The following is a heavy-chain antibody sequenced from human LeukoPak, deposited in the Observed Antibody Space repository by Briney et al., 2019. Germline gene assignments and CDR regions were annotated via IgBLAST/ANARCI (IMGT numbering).Heavy chain of an antibody. CDR1: GGSFSGYY. Sequence: SETLSLTCAVYGGSFSGYYWSWIRQPPGKGLEWIGEINHSGSTNYNPSLKSRVTISVDTSKNQFSLKLSSVTAADTAVYYCARALIVRSVDYWGQGTLVTVSS. D-gene: IGHD2/OR15-2a*01. CDR2: INHSGST. J-gene: IGHJ4*02. V-gene: IGHV4-34*01. CDR3: ARALIVRSVDY.